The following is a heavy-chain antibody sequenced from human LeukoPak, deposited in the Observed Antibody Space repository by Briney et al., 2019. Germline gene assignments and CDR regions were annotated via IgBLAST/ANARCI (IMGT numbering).Heavy chain of an antibody. CDR3: ARVTDSSWYQNYYYGMDV. CDR2: ISSSSSYI. D-gene: IGHD6-13*01. CDR1: GFTFSSYS. V-gene: IGHV3-21*01. Sequence: GGSLRLSCAASGFTFSSYSMNWVRQAPGKGLEWVSSISSSSSYIYYADSVKGRFTISRDNAKNSLYLQMNSLRAEDTAVYYCARVTDSSWYQNYYYGMDVWGQGTTVTVSS. J-gene: IGHJ6*02.